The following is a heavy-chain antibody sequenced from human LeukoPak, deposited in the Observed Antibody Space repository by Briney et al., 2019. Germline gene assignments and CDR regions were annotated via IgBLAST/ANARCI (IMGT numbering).Heavy chain of an antibody. D-gene: IGHD6-19*01. CDR2: IYHSGST. CDR3: ARAPGIAVAGLDAFDI. CDR1: GYSISSGYY. J-gene: IGHJ3*02. V-gene: IGHV4-38-2*02. Sequence: SETLSLTCTVSGYSISSGYYWGWIRRPPGQGLEWIGSIYHSGSTYYNPSLKSRVTISVDTSKNQFSLKLSSVTAADTAVYYCARAPGIAVAGLDAFDIWGQGTMVTVSS.